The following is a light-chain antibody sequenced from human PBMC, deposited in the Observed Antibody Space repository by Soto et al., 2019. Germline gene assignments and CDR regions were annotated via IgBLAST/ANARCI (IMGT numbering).Light chain of an antibody. V-gene: IGKV3-20*01. Sequence: EMVLTQSPGTLSLSPGERATLSCRASQSVSSSYLAWYQQKPGQAPRLLIYGTSSRATAIPDRFSGSGSGTDFTLTISRPEPEDFAVYYCQQYGSSSWTFGQGTKVEIK. CDR3: QQYGSSSWT. CDR1: QSVSSSY. J-gene: IGKJ1*01. CDR2: GTS.